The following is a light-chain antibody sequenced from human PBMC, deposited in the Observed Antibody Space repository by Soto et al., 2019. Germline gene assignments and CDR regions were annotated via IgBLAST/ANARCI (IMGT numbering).Light chain of an antibody. CDR2: EAS. Sequence: IQLTQSPSSLSASIGDRVTITCRASQDINSYLAWYQQKPGKAPNLLIYEASILQRGVPSRCSGSISGTDFTLTISILQAEDFATYYCQQTRSYPSTFGGGTKVDIK. CDR1: QDINSY. J-gene: IGKJ4*01. V-gene: IGKV1-9*01. CDR3: QQTRSYPST.